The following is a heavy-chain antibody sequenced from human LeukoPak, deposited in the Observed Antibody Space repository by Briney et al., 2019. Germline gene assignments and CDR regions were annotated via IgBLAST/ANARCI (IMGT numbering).Heavy chain of an antibody. CDR2: IYSGGST. D-gene: IGHD1-26*01. CDR1: GFTVSINY. J-gene: IGHJ3*02. Sequence: PGGSLRLSCAASGFTVSINYMSWVRQAPGKGLEWVSIIYSGGSTYYADSVKGRFTISRDNSKNTLFLQMNSLRAEDTAVYYCARGKVGVYDAFDIWGQGTMVTVSS. V-gene: IGHV3-66*01. CDR3: ARGKVGVYDAFDI.